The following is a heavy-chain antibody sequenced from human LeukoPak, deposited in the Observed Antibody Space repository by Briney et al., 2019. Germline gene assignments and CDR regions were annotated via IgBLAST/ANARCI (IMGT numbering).Heavy chain of an antibody. J-gene: IGHJ4*02. Sequence: GGSLRLSCTASGFTFGDYAMSWVRQAPGKGLEWISFISDSSRTIYYTDSVKGRFTISRDNAKNSVYLQMNSLRAEDTAVYYCASASVATISPQFDYWGQGTLVTVSS. CDR1: GFTFGDYA. CDR3: ASASVATISPQFDY. V-gene: IGHV3-48*01. CDR2: ISDSSRTI. D-gene: IGHD5-12*01.